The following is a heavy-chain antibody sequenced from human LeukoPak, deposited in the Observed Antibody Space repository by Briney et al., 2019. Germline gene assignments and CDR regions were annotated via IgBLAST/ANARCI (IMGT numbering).Heavy chain of an antibody. Sequence: PSETLSLTCAVYGGSFSGYYWSWIRQPPGKGLEWIGEINHSGSTNYNPSLKSRVTISVDTSKNQFSLKLSSVTAADTAVYYCARGTLRYFDWLSSRNWFDPWGQGTLATVSS. CDR3: ARGTLRYFDWLSSRNWFDP. CDR2: INHSGST. CDR1: GGSFSGYY. V-gene: IGHV4-34*01. D-gene: IGHD3-9*01. J-gene: IGHJ5*02.